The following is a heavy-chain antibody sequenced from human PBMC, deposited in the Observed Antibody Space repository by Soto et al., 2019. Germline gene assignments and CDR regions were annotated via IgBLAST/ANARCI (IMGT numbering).Heavy chain of an antibody. CDR1: GYTFTSYG. CDR3: ARSWVTGKGGMDV. Sequence: SVKVSCKASGYTFTSYGLSWVRQAPGQGLEWMGWINGYTGNTNYAQKFQGRVTMTTDTSTNTAYLDLWTLISDDTAVYYCARSWVTGKGGMDVWGQGTTVTVSS. J-gene: IGHJ6*02. CDR2: INGYTGNT. D-gene: IGHD3-16*01. V-gene: IGHV1-18*01.